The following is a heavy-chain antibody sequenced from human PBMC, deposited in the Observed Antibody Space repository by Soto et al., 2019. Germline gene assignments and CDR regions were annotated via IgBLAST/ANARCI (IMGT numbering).Heavy chain of an antibody. V-gene: IGHV3-15*01. Sequence: GGSLRLSCAASGFTFSNAWMSWVRQAPGKGLEWVGRINSKTDGGTTDYAAPVKGRFTISRDDSKNTLYLQMNSLKTEDTAVYYCTTYCSSTSYYGYWGQGTLVTVSS. CDR3: TTYCSSTSYYGY. J-gene: IGHJ4*02. D-gene: IGHD2-2*01. CDR1: GFTFSNAW. CDR2: INSKTDGGTT.